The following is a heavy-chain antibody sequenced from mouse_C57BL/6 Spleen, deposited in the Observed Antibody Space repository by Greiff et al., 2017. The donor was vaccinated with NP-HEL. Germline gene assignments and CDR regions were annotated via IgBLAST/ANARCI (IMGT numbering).Heavy chain of an antibody. CDR2: ISRGSSTI. CDR3: ARGTTVVAPGYFDV. Sequence: EVKLMESGGGLVKPGGSLKLSCAASGFTFSDYGMHWVRQAPEKGLEWVAYISRGSSTIYYADTVKGRFTISRDNAKNTLFLQMTSLRSEDTAMYYCARGTTVVAPGYFDVWGTGTTVTVSS. CDR1: GFTFSDYG. V-gene: IGHV5-17*01. J-gene: IGHJ1*03. D-gene: IGHD1-1*01.